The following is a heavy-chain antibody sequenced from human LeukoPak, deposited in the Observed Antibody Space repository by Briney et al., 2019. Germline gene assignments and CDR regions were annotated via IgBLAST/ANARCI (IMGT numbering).Heavy chain of an antibody. CDR1: GYTFTGYY. CDR3: ALTVDPYNWCDP. V-gene: IGHV1-2*02. Sequence: ASVKVSCKASGYTFTGYYMHWVRQAPGQGLEWMGWINPNSGGTNYAQKFQGRVTMTRDTSISTAYMELSRLRSDDTAVYYCALTVDPYNWCDPWGQGTLVTVSS. CDR2: INPNSGGT. D-gene: IGHD4-23*01. J-gene: IGHJ5*02.